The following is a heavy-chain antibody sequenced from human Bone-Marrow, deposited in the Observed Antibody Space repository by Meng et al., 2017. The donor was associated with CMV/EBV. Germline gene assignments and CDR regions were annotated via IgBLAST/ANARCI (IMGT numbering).Heavy chain of an antibody. Sequence: GESLKISCMGSGYIFTSYWIGWVRQMPGKGLEWVGIIYPGDSDTRYSASYQGQVTISADRSISTAYLQWSSLKASDTAMYYGARHRTGGSGPCGSFSLWGQGPRVTGSS. CDR2: IYPGDSDT. D-gene: IGHD1-26*01. CDR1: GYIFTSYW. V-gene: IGHV5-51*01. CDR3: ARHRTGGSGPCGSFSL. J-gene: IGHJ4*02.